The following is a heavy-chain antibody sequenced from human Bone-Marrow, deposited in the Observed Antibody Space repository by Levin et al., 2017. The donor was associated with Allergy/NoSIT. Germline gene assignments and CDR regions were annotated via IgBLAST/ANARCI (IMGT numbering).Heavy chain of an antibody. CDR3: ARDTALNKDAFDF. V-gene: IGHV1-18*01. D-gene: IGHD5-18*01. CDR2: ISASNGNT. CDR1: GYSFSTYG. J-gene: IGHJ3*01. Sequence: GESLKISCKASGYSFSTYGISWVRQAPGQGLEWIGWISASNGNTNYAQKFQGRVTMTTDTSTSTAYMELRSLRSDDTAVFYCARDTALNKDAFDFWGQGTMVIVSS.